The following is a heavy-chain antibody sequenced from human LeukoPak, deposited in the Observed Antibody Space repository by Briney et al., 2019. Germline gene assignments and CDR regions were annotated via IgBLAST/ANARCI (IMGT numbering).Heavy chain of an antibody. J-gene: IGHJ4*02. D-gene: IGHD2-2*01. CDR2: IYYSGST. CDR3: ARGKYQLLGTFDY. V-gene: IGHV4-59*01. CDR1: GGSISSYY. Sequence: SSETLSPTCTVSGGSISSYYWSWIRQPPGKGLEWIGYIYYSGSTNYNPSLKSRVTISVDTSKNQFSLKLSSVTAADTAVYYCARGKYQLLGTFDYWGQGTLVTVSS.